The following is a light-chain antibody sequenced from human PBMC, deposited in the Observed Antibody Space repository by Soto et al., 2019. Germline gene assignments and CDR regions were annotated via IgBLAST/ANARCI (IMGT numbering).Light chain of an antibody. CDR1: SSDVGGYNY. J-gene: IGLJ3*02. CDR2: EVS. Sequence: QSALTQPASVSGSPRQSITISCTGTSSDVGGYNYVSWYQQHPGKAPKLMIYEVSYRPSGVSHRVSGSKSGNTASLTISGLQAEDEADYYCSSYTSSSTLVFGGGTKLTVL. CDR3: SSYTSSSTLV. V-gene: IGLV2-14*01.